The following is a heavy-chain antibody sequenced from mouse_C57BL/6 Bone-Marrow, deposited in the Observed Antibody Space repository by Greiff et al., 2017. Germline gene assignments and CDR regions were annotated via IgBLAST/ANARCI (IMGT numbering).Heavy chain of an antibody. CDR2: IDPANGDT. V-gene: IGHV14-4*01. Sequence: EVQVVESGAELVRPGASVKLSCTASGFNIKDDYMHWVKQRPEPGLEWIGWIDPANGDTEYASQFQGKATITADTSSNTAYLQLSSLTSEDTAVYYCTTYNGSSYNAMDYWGQGTSVTVSS. CDR1: GFNIKDDY. J-gene: IGHJ4*01. CDR3: TTYNGSSYNAMDY. D-gene: IGHD1-1*01.